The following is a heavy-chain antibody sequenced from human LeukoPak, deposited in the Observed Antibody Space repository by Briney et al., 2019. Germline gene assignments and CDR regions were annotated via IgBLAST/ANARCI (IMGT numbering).Heavy chain of an antibody. CDR1: GFTFSDYY. CDR3: ARDLATVTTTPWFDP. Sequence: PGGSLRLSCAASGFTFSDYYMSWIRQAPGKGLEWVSYISSGGSTIYYADSVKGRFTISRDNAKNSLYLQMNSLRAEDTAVYYCARDLATVTTTPWFDPWGRGTLVTVSS. CDR2: ISSGGSTI. V-gene: IGHV3-11*04. J-gene: IGHJ5*02. D-gene: IGHD4-17*01.